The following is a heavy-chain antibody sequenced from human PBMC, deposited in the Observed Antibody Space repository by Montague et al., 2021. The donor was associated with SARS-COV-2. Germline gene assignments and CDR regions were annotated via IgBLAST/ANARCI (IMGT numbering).Heavy chain of an antibody. CDR1: GGSFTDYY. Sequence: SETLSLTCAVYGGSFTDYYWSWVRQPPGKGLEWIGEINHRGTSNYNPSLKSRVSISVDTSKNQFSLYLGSVTAADTAVYYCARGRQHFNMIVVVMTGGEYYVDYWAQGTLVTVSS. V-gene: IGHV4-34*01. J-gene: IGHJ4*02. CDR2: INHRGTS. D-gene: IGHD3-22*01. CDR3: ARGRQHFNMIVVVMTGGEYYVDY.